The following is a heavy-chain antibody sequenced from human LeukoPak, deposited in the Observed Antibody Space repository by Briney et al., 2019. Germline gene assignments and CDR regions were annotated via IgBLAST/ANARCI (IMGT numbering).Heavy chain of an antibody. CDR1: GYTFTGYY. CDR3: ARDRDLVVYYYDSSGYSDAFDI. Sequence: GASVKVSCKASGYTFTGYYMHWVRQAPGQGLEWMGIINPSGGSTSYAQKFQGRVTMTRDTSTSTVYMELSSLRSEDTAVYYCARDRDLVVYYYDSSGYSDAFDIWGQGTMVTVSS. J-gene: IGHJ3*02. V-gene: IGHV1-46*01. D-gene: IGHD3-22*01. CDR2: INPSGGST.